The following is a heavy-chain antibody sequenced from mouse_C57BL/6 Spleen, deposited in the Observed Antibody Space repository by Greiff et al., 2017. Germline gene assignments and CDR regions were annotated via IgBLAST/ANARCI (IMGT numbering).Heavy chain of an antibody. CDR2: ISSGSSTI. CDR3: ARDLYDYVLFAY. J-gene: IGHJ3*01. Sequence: EVKLVESGGGLVKPGGSLKLSCAASGFTFSDYGMHWVRQAPEKGLEWVAYISSGSSTIYYADTVKGRFTISRDNAKNTLFLQMTSLRSEDTAMYYCARDLYDYVLFAYWGQGTLVTVSA. D-gene: IGHD2-4*01. CDR1: GFTFSDYG. V-gene: IGHV5-17*01.